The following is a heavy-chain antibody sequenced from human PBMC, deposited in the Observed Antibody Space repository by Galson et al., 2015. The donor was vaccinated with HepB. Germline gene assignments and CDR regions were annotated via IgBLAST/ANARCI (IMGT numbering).Heavy chain of an antibody. D-gene: IGHD3-22*01. V-gene: IGHV1-2*04. CDR1: GYTFTGYY. Sequence: SVKVSCKASGYTFTGYYMHWVRQAPGQGLEWMGWINPNSGGTNYAQKFQGWVTMTRDTSISTAYMELSRLRSDDTAVYYCARGENSSGHGGAFDIWGQGTMVTVSS. CDR3: ARGENSSGHGGAFDI. CDR2: INPNSGGT. J-gene: IGHJ3*02.